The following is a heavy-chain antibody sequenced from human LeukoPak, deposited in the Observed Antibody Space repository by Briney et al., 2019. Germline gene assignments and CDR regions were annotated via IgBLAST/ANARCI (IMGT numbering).Heavy chain of an antibody. CDR1: GFTFSSYA. CDR2: ISGSGGST. Sequence: GGSLRLSCAASGFTFSSYAMSWVRQAPGKGLEWVSAISGSGGSTYYADSVKGRFTISRDNSKNTLYLQMNSLRAEDTAVYYCATIQQWLVGFFDYWGQGTLVTVSS. CDR3: ATIQQWLVGFFDY. J-gene: IGHJ4*02. V-gene: IGHV3-23*01. D-gene: IGHD6-19*01.